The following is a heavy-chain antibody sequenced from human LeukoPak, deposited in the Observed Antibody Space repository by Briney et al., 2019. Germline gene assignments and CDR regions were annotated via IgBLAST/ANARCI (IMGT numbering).Heavy chain of an antibody. V-gene: IGHV3-21*01. Sequence: PGGSLTLSCAASGFTFSSYGMNWVGPAPGKGLEWVSPISSSSSYIYNADSLKGGFTISRDNAKNSLYLQMNSLRAEDTAVYYCAREYSSSSGVDYGYWGQGTLVTVSS. CDR2: ISSSSSYI. J-gene: IGHJ4*02. CDR3: AREYSSSSGVDYGY. CDR1: GFTFSSYG. D-gene: IGHD6-6*01.